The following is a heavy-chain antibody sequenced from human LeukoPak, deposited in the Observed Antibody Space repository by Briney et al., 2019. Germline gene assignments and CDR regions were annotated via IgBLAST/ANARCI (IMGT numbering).Heavy chain of an antibody. Sequence: GGSLRLSCAASGFTFSTYEMTWVRQAPGKGQEWVSSITSSGSTIYYADSVKGRFTISRDNAKNSLYLQMNSLRAEDTAVYYCARVRCSRASCYEVDYWGQGTLVTVSS. J-gene: IGHJ4*02. CDR2: ITSSGSTI. CDR1: GFTFSTYE. V-gene: IGHV3-48*03. CDR3: ARVRCSRASCYEVDY. D-gene: IGHD2-2*01.